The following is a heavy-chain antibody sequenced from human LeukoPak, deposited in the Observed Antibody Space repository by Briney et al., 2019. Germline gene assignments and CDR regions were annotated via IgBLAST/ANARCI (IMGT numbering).Heavy chain of an antibody. V-gene: IGHV3-30*02. Sequence: GGSLRLSCAASGFTFSNYGMHWVRQAPGKGLEWVAFIRYDGSDKYYEDSLKGRFTISRDNSKNTVYLQMNSLRAEDTAVFYCAKDRDDYVWGSYLGAFDIWGQGTMVTVSS. CDR2: IRYDGSDK. CDR3: AKDRDDYVWGSYLGAFDI. D-gene: IGHD3-16*01. CDR1: GFTFSNYG. J-gene: IGHJ3*02.